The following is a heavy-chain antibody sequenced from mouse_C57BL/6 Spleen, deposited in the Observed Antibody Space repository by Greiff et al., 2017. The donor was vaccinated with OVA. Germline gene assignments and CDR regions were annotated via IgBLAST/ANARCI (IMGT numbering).Heavy chain of an antibody. V-gene: IGHV1-64*01. D-gene: IGHD2-4*01. Sequence: QVQLQQPGAELVKPGASVKLSCKASGYTFTSYWMHWVKQRPGQGLEWIGMIHPNSGSTNYNEKFKSKATMTVDKSSSTAYMQLSSLTSEDSAVDYSARSGDYDRDYWGQGTTLTVSS. J-gene: IGHJ2*01. CDR3: ARSGDYDRDY. CDR2: IHPNSGST. CDR1: GYTFTSYW.